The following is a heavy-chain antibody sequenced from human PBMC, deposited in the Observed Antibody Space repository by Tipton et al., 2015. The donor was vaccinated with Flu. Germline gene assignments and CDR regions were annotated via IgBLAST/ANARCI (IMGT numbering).Heavy chain of an antibody. J-gene: IGHJ3*02. CDR2: IWYDGSNK. D-gene: IGHD3-10*01. Sequence: SLRLSCAASGFTFSSYGMHWVRQAPGKGLEWVAVIWYDGSNKYYADSVRGRFTISRDNSKNTLYLQMNSLRAEDTAVYYCARDRAIWFGESGDAFDIWGQGTMVTVSS. CDR1: GFTFSSYG. CDR3: ARDRAIWFGESGDAFDI. V-gene: IGHV3-33*01.